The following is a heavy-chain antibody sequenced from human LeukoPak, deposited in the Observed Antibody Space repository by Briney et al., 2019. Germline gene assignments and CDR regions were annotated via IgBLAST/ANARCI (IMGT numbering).Heavy chain of an antibody. CDR2: IYYSGST. CDR1: GGSISSYY. D-gene: IGHD3-22*01. J-gene: IGHJ4*02. V-gene: IGHV4-59*01. Sequence: PSETLSLTCTVSGGSISSYYWSWIRQPPGKGLEWIGYIYYSGSTNYNPSLKSRVTISVDTSKNQFSLKLSSVTAADTAVYYCASHYYDSSGYRDYWGQGTLVTVSS. CDR3: ASHYYDSSGYRDY.